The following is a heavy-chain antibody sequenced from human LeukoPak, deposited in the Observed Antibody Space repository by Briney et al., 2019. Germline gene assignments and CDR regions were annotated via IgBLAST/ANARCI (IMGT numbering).Heavy chain of an antibody. CDR2: IYHSGST. V-gene: IGHV4-30-2*01. Sequence: SETLSLTCTVSGDSISSGGYYWSWIRQPPGKGLEWIGYIYHSGSTYYNPSLKSRVTISVDRSKNQFSLKLSSVTAADTAVYYCARHYFTMVRGVPTYFDYWGQGTLVTVSS. CDR3: ARHYFTMVRGVPTYFDY. D-gene: IGHD3-10*01. CDR1: GDSISSGGYY. J-gene: IGHJ4*02.